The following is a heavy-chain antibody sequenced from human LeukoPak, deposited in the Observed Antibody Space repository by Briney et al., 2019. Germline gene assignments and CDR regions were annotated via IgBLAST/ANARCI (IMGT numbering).Heavy chain of an antibody. CDR1: GYTLTELS. V-gene: IGHV1-24*01. D-gene: IGHD3-10*01. CDR2: FDPEDGET. J-gene: IGHJ4*02. CDR3: ATGDPRVAITMVY. Sequence: GASVKVSCKVSGYTLTELSMHWVRQAPGKGLEWMGGFDPEDGETIYAQKFQGRVTMTEDTSTDTACMELSSLRSEDTAVYYCATGDPRVAITMVYWGQGTLVTVSS.